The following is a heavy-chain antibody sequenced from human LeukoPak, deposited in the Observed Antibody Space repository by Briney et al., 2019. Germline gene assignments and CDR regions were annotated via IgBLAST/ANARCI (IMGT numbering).Heavy chain of an antibody. CDR3: ARVSYGDYIG. Sequence: GGSLRLSCAASGFTFSSYSMNWVRQAPGKGLEWVSSISSSSSYIYYADSVKGRFTISRDNSKNTLYLQMNSLRAEDTAVYYCARVSYGDYIGWGQGTLVTVSS. CDR1: GFTFSSYS. CDR2: ISSSSSYI. D-gene: IGHD4-17*01. J-gene: IGHJ4*02. V-gene: IGHV3-21*04.